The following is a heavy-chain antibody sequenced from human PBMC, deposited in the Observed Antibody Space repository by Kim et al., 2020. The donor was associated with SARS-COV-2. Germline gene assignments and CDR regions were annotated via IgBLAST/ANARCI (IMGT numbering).Heavy chain of an antibody. V-gene: IGHV4-31*03. CDR2: IYYSGST. CDR1: GGSISSGAYY. D-gene: IGHD3-22*01. CDR3: ARSNGYYQGYFDY. J-gene: IGHJ4*02. Sequence: SETLSLTCTVSGGSISSGAYYWSWIRQHPGKGLEWIGYIYYSGSTYYKPCLKSRVTISTDTSENQFALKLSSVTAADTAVYYCARSNGYYQGYFDYWGQGTLVTVSS.